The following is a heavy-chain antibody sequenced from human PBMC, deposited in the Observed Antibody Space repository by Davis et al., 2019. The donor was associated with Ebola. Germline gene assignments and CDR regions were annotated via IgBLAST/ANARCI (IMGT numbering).Heavy chain of an antibody. CDR2: INWNSGSI. Sequence: GGSLRLSCAASGFTFDDYAMHWVRQAPGKGLEWVSGINWNSGSIDYADSVKGRFTISRDNAKNSLYLQMNSLRDEDTAVYYCARDGRYLYSSGLEFDYWGQGTLVTVSS. V-gene: IGHV3-9*01. CDR3: ARDGRYLYSSGLEFDY. CDR1: GFTFDDYA. J-gene: IGHJ4*02. D-gene: IGHD6-19*01.